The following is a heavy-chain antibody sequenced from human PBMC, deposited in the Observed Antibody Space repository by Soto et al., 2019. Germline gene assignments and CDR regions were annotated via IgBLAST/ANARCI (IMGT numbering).Heavy chain of an antibody. Sequence: QVLWVESGGGVVQPGESLRLSCAASGFDFSSFAMQWVRQAPGKGLEWVTTISYDGSNEYYRDSVKGRFTISRDNSKNTLHLQMNSLRTDDTGIYYCARVLDYWGQGTLVTVSS. CDR3: ARVLDY. CDR2: ISYDGSNE. V-gene: IGHV3-30*03. J-gene: IGHJ4*02. CDR1: GFDFSSFA.